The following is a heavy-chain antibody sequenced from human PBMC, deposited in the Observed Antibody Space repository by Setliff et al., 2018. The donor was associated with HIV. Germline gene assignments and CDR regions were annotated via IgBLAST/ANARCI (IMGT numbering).Heavy chain of an antibody. CDR2: ISGSGGST. J-gene: IGHJ4*02. CDR3: AKDTLGSGSYYNAVDY. V-gene: IGHV3-23*01. Sequence: GGSLRLSCAASGFTFRNYWMSWVRQAPGKGLEWVSAISGSGGSTYYADSVKGRFTISRDNSKNTLYLQMNSLRAEDTAVYYCAKDTLGSGSYYNAVDYWGQGTLVTVSS. D-gene: IGHD3-10*01. CDR1: GFTFRNYW.